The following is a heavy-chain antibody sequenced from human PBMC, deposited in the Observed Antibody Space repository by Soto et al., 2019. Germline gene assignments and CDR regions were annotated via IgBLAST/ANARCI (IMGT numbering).Heavy chain of an antibody. CDR2: ISNDGSKK. CDR3: ARRIAGAGLDI. V-gene: IGHV3-30-3*01. J-gene: IGHJ4*02. CDR1: EITVRGNS. D-gene: IGHD6-19*01. Sequence: XLPSGASEITVRGNSIDFGRQGPGKGLDWVAVISNDGSKKYFVDSVKGRFTISRDNSNSTVYLQMNSLRAEDTALYYCARRIAGAGLDIWGPGPLVTVSS.